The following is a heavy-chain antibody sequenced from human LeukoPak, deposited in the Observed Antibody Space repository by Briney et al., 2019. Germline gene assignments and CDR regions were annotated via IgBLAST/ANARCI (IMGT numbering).Heavy chain of an antibody. CDR2: IIPILGIA. V-gene: IGHV1-69*04. CDR3: AREKLDSSGWNY. D-gene: IGHD6-19*01. CDR1: GGTFSSYA. Sequence: ASVKVSCKASGGTFSSYAISWVRQAPGQGLEWMGRIIPILGIANYAQKFQGRVTITVDKSTSTAYMELSSLRSEDTAVYYCAREKLDSSGWNYWGQGTLVTVSS. J-gene: IGHJ4*02.